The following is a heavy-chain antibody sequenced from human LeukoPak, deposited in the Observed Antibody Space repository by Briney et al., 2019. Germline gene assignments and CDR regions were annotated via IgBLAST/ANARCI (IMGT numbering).Heavy chain of an antibody. J-gene: IGHJ6*03. D-gene: IGHD1/OR15-1a*01. CDR2: INHTGTT. V-gene: IGHV4-34*01. CDR1: GGSMSNYY. Sequence: SETLSLTCTVSGGSMSNYYWNWIRQSPGKGLEWIGEINHTGTTNYNPSLKSRFTISVDTSKNQFSLKLTSVTAADTAVYYCARGAADRNNYYYYIDVWGKGTTVTVSS. CDR3: ARGAADRNNYYYYIDV.